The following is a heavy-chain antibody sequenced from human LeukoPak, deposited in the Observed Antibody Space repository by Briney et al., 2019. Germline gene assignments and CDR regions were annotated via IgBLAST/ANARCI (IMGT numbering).Heavy chain of an antibody. V-gene: IGHV4-39*07. CDR2: INHSGST. Sequence: SETLSLTCTVSGGSISSSSYYWSWIRQPPGKGLEWIGEINHSGSTNYNPSLKSRVTISVDTSKNQFSLKLSSVTAADTAVYYCARWYYDFWSGYYSPYYYYMDVWGKGTTVTVSS. CDR3: ARWYYDFWSGYYSPYYYYMDV. J-gene: IGHJ6*03. CDR1: GGSISSSSYY. D-gene: IGHD3-3*01.